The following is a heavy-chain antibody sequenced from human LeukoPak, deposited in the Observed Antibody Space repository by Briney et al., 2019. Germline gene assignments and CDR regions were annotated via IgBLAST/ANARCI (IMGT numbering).Heavy chain of an antibody. Sequence: PGGSLILSCAASGFTFSYYSMNWVRQAPGKGLEWVSSISSSSSYIYYADSVKGRFTISRDNAKNSLYLQMNSLRAEDTAVYYCARDGDYGDYYGMDVWGQGTTVTVSS. CDR1: GFTFSYYS. D-gene: IGHD4-17*01. CDR3: ARDGDYGDYYGMDV. J-gene: IGHJ6*02. CDR2: ISSSSSYI. V-gene: IGHV3-21*01.